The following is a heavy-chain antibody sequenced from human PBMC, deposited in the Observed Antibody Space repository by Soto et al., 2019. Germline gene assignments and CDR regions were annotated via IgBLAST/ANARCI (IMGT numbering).Heavy chain of an antibody. J-gene: IGHJ4*02. V-gene: IGHV3-23*01. Sequence: DVQLLESGGGLVQPGGSLRLSCAVSGVTLSDYAMSWVRQAPGEGLEWVSSIRLAAGNTHYADSVRGRFTISRDNLKNILYLQMNYLRAEDTALYYCAKSTYCADDCYSKDFDAWGQGTLVTVS. CDR1: GVTLSDYA. CDR3: AKSTYCADDCYSKDFDA. D-gene: IGHD2-21*02. CDR2: IRLAAGNT.